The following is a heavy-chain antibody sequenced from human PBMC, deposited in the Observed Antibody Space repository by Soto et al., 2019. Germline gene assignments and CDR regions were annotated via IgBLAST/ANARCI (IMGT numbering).Heavy chain of an antibody. D-gene: IGHD3-22*01. V-gene: IGHV1-3*01. CDR3: ARGGYFDSSNYLAY. CDR1: GYTFTSYA. CDR2: INAGNGNT. J-gene: IGHJ4*02. Sequence: ASVKVSCKASGYTFTSYAMHWVRQAPGQRLEWMGWINAGNGNTKYSQKFQGRVTITRDTSASTAYMEPSSLRSEDTAVYYCARGGYFDSSNYLAYWGLGTLVTVSS.